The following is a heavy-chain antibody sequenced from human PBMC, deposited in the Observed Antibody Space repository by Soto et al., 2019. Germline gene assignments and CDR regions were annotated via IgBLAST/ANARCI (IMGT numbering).Heavy chain of an antibody. V-gene: IGHV4-34*01. CDR3: ARVLGFTVNPQKYYYGTDV. D-gene: IGHD4-4*01. Sequence: PSETLSLTCAVYGGSFSGYYWSWIRQPPGKGLEWIGEINHSGSTNYNPSLKSRVTISVDTSKNQFSLKLSSVTAADTAVYYCARVLGFTVNPQKYYYGTDVWGQGTTVTVSS. CDR1: GGSFSGYY. J-gene: IGHJ6*02. CDR2: INHSGST.